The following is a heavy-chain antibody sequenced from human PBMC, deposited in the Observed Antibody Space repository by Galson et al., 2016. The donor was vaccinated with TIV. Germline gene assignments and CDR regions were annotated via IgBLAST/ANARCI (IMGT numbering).Heavy chain of an antibody. CDR1: GYTFTEYY. Sequence: SVKVSCKASGYTFTEYYIHWVRQAPGQGLEWMGWINPNSGGKMYAQKFQGWVTMTRDTSITTAYMELSRLKSDDEAVYYCAKIGQEHDAVDIWGQGTMVTVFS. CDR3: AKIGQEHDAVDI. J-gene: IGHJ3*02. V-gene: IGHV1-2*04. D-gene: IGHD1/OR15-1a*01. CDR2: INPNSGGK.